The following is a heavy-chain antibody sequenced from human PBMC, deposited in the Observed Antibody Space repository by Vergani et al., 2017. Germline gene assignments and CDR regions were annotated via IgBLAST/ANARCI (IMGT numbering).Heavy chain of an antibody. CDR1: GFTFSSYA. CDR3: ARSAGTSGDYMDV. Sequence: VQLVESGGGVVQPGGSLRLSCAASGFTFSSYAMSWVRQAPGKGLEWVSYISSSGSTIYYADSVKGRFTISRDNAKNSLYLQMNSLRAEDTAVYYCARSAGTSGDYMDVWGKGTTVTVSS. J-gene: IGHJ6*03. D-gene: IGHD1-1*01. V-gene: IGHV3-48*04. CDR2: ISSSGSTI.